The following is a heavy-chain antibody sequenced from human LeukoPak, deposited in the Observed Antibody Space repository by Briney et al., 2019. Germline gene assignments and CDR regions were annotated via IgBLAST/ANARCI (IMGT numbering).Heavy chain of an antibody. Sequence: PSETLSLTCAVYGGSYSGYYWSWIRQPPGKGLEWIGEINHSGSTNYNPSLKSRVTISVDTSKNQFSLKLSSVTAADTAVYYCASSPRAPHFYDSSGTRGGYWGQGILVTVSS. J-gene: IGHJ4*02. CDR2: INHSGST. V-gene: IGHV4-34*01. CDR3: ASSPRAPHFYDSSGTRGGY. D-gene: IGHD3-22*01. CDR1: GGSYSGYY.